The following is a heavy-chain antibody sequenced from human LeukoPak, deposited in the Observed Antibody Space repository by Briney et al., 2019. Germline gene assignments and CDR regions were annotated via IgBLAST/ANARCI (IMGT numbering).Heavy chain of an antibody. CDR3: ARWAPSTSFDY. CDR1: GGSISSYY. Sequence: SETPSLTCTVSGGSISSYYWSWIRQPPGKGLEWIGYIYYSGSTNYNPSLQSRVTISVDTSKNQFSLKLSSVTAADTAVYYCARWAPSTSFDYWGQGTLVTVSS. D-gene: IGHD2-2*01. CDR2: IYYSGST. J-gene: IGHJ4*02. V-gene: IGHV4-59*01.